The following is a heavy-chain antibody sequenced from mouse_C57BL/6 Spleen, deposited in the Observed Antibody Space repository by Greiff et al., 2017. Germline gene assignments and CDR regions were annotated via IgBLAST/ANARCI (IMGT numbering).Heavy chain of an antibody. CDR3: ARRAYYNAMDY. Sequence: QVQLQQPGAELVKPGASVKISCKASGYTFTSYWITWVKQRPGQGLEWIGDIYPGSGSTNYNEKFKSKATLTVDKSSSTAYMQLSSLTSEDSAVYYCARRAYYNAMDYWGQGTSVTVSS. J-gene: IGHJ4*01. V-gene: IGHV1-55*01. CDR2: IYPGSGST. D-gene: IGHD2-12*01. CDR1: GYTFTSYW.